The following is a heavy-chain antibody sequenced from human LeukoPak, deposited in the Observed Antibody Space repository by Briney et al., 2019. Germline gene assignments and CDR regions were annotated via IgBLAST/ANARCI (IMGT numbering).Heavy chain of an antibody. CDR3: ARGYGDSIHFDC. CDR2: IRQDGSDK. CDR1: GFTFSSSW. V-gene: IGHV3-7*04. J-gene: IGHJ4*02. D-gene: IGHD4-17*01. Sequence: PGGSLRLSCAASGFTFSSSWMNWVRQAPGKGLEWVANIRQDGSDKYYVDSVKGRFTISRDNAKNSLYLQMNSLRAEDAAVYYCARGYGDSIHFDCWGQGTLVTVSS.